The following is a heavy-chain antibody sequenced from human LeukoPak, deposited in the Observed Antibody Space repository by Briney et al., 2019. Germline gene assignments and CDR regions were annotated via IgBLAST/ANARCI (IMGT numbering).Heavy chain of an antibody. Sequence: SEALSLTCVVSGGSFSGYLWSWIRQSPGKGLEWIGEINHSGSTDYNPSLKSRVTISVDASKNQLSLKLSSVTAADTAVYYCARAFGVVIYFDYWGQGTLVTVSS. CDR3: ARAFGVVIYFDY. J-gene: IGHJ4*02. D-gene: IGHD3-3*01. CDR2: INHSGST. CDR1: GGSFSGYL. V-gene: IGHV4-34*01.